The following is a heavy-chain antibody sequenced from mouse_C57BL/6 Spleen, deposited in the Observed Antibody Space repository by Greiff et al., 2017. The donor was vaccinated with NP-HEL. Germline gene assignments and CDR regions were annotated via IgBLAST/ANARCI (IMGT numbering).Heavy chain of an antibody. CDR3: VRQGGKYYFDY. CDR1: GFSFNTYA. Sequence: EVMLVESGGGLVQPKGSLKLSCAASGFSFNTYAMNWVRQAPGKGLEWVARIRSKSNNYATYYADSVKDRFTISRDDSESMLYLQMNNLKTEDTAMYYCVRQGGKYYFDYWGQGTTLTVSS. D-gene: IGHD1-1*02. CDR2: IRSKSNNYAT. J-gene: IGHJ2*01. V-gene: IGHV10-1*01.